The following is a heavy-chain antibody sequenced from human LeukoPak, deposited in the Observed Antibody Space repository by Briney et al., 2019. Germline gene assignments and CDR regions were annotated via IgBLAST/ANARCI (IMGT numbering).Heavy chain of an antibody. V-gene: IGHV3-11*01. CDR1: GFTFNDCY. CDR3: ARDRSRMVRGIDALDL. Sequence: GGSLRLSCAASGFTFNDCYMNWIRQAPGKGLEWVSYISSSGSTRYYTDSLKGRFTISRDNAGNSLYLQMDSLRADDTAVYYCARDRSRMVRGIDALDLWGQGTMVTVSS. CDR2: ISSSGSTR. J-gene: IGHJ3*01. D-gene: IGHD3-10*01.